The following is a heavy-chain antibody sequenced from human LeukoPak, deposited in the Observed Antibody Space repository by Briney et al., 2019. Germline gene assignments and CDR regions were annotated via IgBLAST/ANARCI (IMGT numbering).Heavy chain of an antibody. Sequence: GGSLRLSCAASGFYFRDHWMDWVRQAPGKGLEWVGHVKTDGSETYYLDSLKGRISISRDNTNNALYLQMNSLRVEDTAIYYCVKNDGWFHLAQWGQGTLVTVSS. CDR3: VKNDGWFHLAQ. CDR2: VKTDGSET. CDR1: GFYFRDHW. V-gene: IGHV3-7*03. J-gene: IGHJ4*02. D-gene: IGHD6-19*01.